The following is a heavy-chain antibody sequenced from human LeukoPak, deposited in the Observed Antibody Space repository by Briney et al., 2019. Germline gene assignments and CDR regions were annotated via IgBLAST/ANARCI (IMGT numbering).Heavy chain of an antibody. D-gene: IGHD3-22*01. CDR1: GGSFSGYY. CDR2: INHSGST. V-gene: IGHV4-34*01. CDR3: ARHGSEYYYDSSGYYYGY. Sequence: PSETLSLTCAVYGGSFSGYYWSWIRQPPGKGLEWIGEINHSGSTNYNPSIKSRVTISVDTSKNKFSLQLSSVTAADTAVYYCARHGSEYYYDSSGYYYGYWGQGTLVTVSS. J-gene: IGHJ4*02.